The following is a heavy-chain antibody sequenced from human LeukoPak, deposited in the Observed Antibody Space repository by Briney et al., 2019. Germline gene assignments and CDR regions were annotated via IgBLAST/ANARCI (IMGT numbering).Heavy chain of an antibody. CDR1: GFTVSSNY. CDR3: AKDSAYYDSSGDYFDS. D-gene: IGHD3-22*01. V-gene: IGHV3-53*01. J-gene: IGHJ4*02. CDR2: IYSGGST. Sequence: GGSLRLSCAASGFTVSSNYMSWVRQAPGKGLEWVSVIYSGGSTYYADSVKGRFTISRDNSKNTLYLQMNSLRAEDTAVYYCAKDSAYYDSSGDYFDSWGQGTLVTVSS.